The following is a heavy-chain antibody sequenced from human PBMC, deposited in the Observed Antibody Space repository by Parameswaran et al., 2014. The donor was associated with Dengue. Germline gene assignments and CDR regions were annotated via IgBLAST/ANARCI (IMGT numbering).Heavy chain of an antibody. D-gene: IGHD3-10*01. CDR3: ARSVLWFGEYPRRDYYYYGMDV. CDR2: INHSGST. J-gene: IGHJ6*02. V-gene: IGHV4-34*01. Sequence: VRQMPGKGLEWIGEINHSGSTNYNPSLKSRVTISVDTSKNQFSLKLSSVTAADTAVYYCARSVLWFGEYPRRDYYYYGMDVWGQGTTVTVSS.